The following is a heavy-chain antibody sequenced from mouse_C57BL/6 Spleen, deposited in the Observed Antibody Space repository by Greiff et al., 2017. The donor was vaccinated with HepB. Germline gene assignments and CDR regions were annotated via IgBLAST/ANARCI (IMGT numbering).Heavy chain of an antibody. CDR2: IRSKSNNYAT. V-gene: IGHV10-1*01. CDR3: VRIYYDYDDGFAY. D-gene: IGHD2-4*01. Sequence: EVKLEESGGGLVQPKGSLKLSCAASGFSFNTYAMNWVRQAPGKGLEWVARIRSKSNNYATYYADSVKDRFTISRDDSESMLYLQMNNLKTEDTAMYYCVRIYYDYDDGFAYWGQGTLVTVSA. CDR1: GFSFNTYA. J-gene: IGHJ3*01.